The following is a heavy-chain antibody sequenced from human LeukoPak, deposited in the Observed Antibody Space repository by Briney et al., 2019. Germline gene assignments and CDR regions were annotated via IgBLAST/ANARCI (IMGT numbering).Heavy chain of an antibody. CDR3: ARGRLLWFGEAFQFDY. V-gene: IGHV4-34*01. J-gene: IGHJ4*02. Sequence: SETLSLTCAVYGGSFSGYYWSWIRQPPGKGLEWIGEINHSGSTNYNPSLKSRVTISVDTSKNQFSLKLSSVTAADTAVYYCARGRLLWFGEAFQFDYWGQGTLVTVSS. CDR2: INHSGST. CDR1: GGSFSGYY. D-gene: IGHD3-10*01.